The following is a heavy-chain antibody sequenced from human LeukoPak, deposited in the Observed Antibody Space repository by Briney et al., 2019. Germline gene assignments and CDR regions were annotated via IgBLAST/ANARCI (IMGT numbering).Heavy chain of an antibody. CDR1: GGSISSGGYY. Sequence: SQTLSLTCTVSGGSISSGGYYWSWIRQHPGKGLEWIGYIYYSGSTYYNPSLKSRVTISVDTSKNQFSLKLSSVTAADTAVYYCARDGGPLTVTTSRGKTDAFDIWGQGTMVTVSS. V-gene: IGHV4-31*03. CDR3: ARDGGPLTVTTSRGKTDAFDI. J-gene: IGHJ3*02. CDR2: IYYSGST. D-gene: IGHD4-17*01.